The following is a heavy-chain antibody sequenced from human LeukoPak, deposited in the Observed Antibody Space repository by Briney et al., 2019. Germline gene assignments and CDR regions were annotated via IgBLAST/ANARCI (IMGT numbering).Heavy chain of an antibody. CDR1: GFTFSSYS. J-gene: IGHJ4*02. V-gene: IGHV3-48*04. D-gene: IGHD3-10*01. CDR2: ISSSGSTI. CDR3: ARAPGGVFDY. Sequence: GGSLRLSCAASGFTFSSYSMNWVRQAPGKGLEWVSYISSSGSTIYYADSVKGRFTISRDNAKNSLHLQMNSLRAEDTAVYYCARAPGGVFDYWGQGTLVTVSS.